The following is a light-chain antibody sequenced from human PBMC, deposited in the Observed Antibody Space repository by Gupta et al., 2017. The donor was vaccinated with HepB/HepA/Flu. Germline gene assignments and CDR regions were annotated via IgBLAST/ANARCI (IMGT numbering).Light chain of an antibody. CDR3: SSYTSSTTHVV. J-gene: IGLJ2*01. CDR1: RSDIGGYNY. V-gene: IGLV2-14*03. Sequence: QSALPPPASVSGSPGQSITISCTGTRSDIGGYNYVSWYQQHPGNAPKLMISDVSNRPSGGSNRFSGSKSGNTASLTISGLQAEDEADYYCSSYTSSTTHVVFGGGTKLTVL. CDR2: DVS.